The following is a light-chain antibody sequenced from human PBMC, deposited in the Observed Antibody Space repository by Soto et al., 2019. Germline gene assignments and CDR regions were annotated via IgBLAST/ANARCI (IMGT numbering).Light chain of an antibody. CDR2: AAY. V-gene: IGKV1-9*01. J-gene: IGKJ4*01. CDR1: QGMSSY. CDR3: QQLDSYPT. Sequence: IQVTQSPSSLSASVGDRITITCRASQGMSSYLAWYQQKPGKAPKLLIYAAYTLQSGVPSRFGGSASGTDFTLTISSLQPEDFATYYYQQLDSYPTFGGGTKVEIK.